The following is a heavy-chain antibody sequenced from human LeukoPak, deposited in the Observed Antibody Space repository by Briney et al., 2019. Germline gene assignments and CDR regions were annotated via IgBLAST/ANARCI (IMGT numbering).Heavy chain of an antibody. D-gene: IGHD2-15*01. CDR1: GFTFSSYA. CDR3: VRGTEIVVLAAARDAFDI. Sequence: GGSLRLSCAASGFTFSSYAMHWVRQAPGKGLEYVSAISSNGGSTYYADSVKGRFTLSRDNSMNTLFLQMSSLRAEDTAVYYCVRGTEIVVLAAARDAFDIWGQGTMVTVSS. J-gene: IGHJ3*02. CDR2: ISSNGGST. V-gene: IGHV3-64D*09.